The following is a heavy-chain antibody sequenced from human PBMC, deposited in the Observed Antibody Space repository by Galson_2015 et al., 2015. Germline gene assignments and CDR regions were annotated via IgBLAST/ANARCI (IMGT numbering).Heavy chain of an antibody. CDR2: ISYDGSNK. D-gene: IGHD3-10*01. CDR1: GFTFSSYA. J-gene: IGHJ4*02. CDR3: AKERAYYGSGSYPPHFDY. V-gene: IGHV3-30-3*01. Sequence: SLRLSCAASGFTFSSYAMHWVRQAPGKGLEWVAVISYDGSNKYYADSVEGRFTISRDNSKNTLYLQMNSLRAEDTAVYYCAKERAYYGSGSYPPHFDYWGQGTLVTVSS.